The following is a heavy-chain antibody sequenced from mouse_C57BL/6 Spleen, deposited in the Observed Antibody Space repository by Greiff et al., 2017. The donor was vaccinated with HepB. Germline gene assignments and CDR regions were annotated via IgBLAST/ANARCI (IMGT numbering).Heavy chain of an antibody. CDR2: INPDSSTI. V-gene: IGHV4-1*01. CDR3: ARLVYGYDGGYAMDY. CDR1: GIDFSRYW. J-gene: IGHJ4*01. D-gene: IGHD2-2*01. Sequence: EVKLLESGGGLVQPGGSLKLSCAASGIDFSRYWMSWVRRAPGKGLEWIGEINPDSSTINYAPSLKDKFIISRDNAKNTLYLQMSKVRSEDTALYYCARLVYGYDGGYAMDYWGQGTSVTVSS.